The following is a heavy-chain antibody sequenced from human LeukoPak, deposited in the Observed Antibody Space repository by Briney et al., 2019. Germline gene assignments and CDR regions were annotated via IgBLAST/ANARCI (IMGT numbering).Heavy chain of an antibody. Sequence: GGSLRLSCAASGFTFSNSAMSWVRQAPGKGLEWVSIISGSGDNTYYTDSVKGRFTISRDNSRNTLYLQMNSLRAEDTTIYYCAKNRGISSGFFDYWGQGSLVTVSS. CDR2: ISGSGDNT. CDR3: AKNRGISSGFFDY. CDR1: GFTFSNSA. D-gene: IGHD6-6*01. J-gene: IGHJ4*02. V-gene: IGHV3-23*01.